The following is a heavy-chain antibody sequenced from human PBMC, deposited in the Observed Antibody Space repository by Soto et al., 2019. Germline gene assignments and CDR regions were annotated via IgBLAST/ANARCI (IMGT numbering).Heavy chain of an antibody. CDR2: IYYSGST. V-gene: IGHV4-59*01. D-gene: IGHD2-2*01. J-gene: IGHJ6*02. CDR3: AGSYIGGLERAANFV. CDR1: GGSISSYY. Sequence: SETLSLTCTVSGGSISSYYWIWIRQPPGKGLEWIGYIYYSGSTNYNPSLKSRVTISVDTSKNQFSLRLSSVTAADTAVYYCAGSYIGGLERAANFVWAQGTTVTVS.